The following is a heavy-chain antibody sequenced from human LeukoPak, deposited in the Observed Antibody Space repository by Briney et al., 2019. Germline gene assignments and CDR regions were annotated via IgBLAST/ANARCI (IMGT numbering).Heavy chain of an antibody. J-gene: IGHJ4*02. V-gene: IGHV3-48*01. Sequence: PGGSLRLSCAASGFTFSSYGMSWLRQPPGKGLEWVSYISSSSSTIYYADSVKGRFTISRDNAKNSLYLQMNSLRAEDTAVYYCAREITDDYWGQGTLVTVSS. CDR2: ISSSSSTI. CDR3: AREITDDY. CDR1: GFTFSSYG. D-gene: IGHD3-10*01.